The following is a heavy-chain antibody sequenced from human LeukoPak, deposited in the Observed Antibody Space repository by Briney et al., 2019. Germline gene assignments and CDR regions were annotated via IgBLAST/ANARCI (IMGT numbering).Heavy chain of an antibody. CDR3: AGGITMVRGVIINYYYYMDV. D-gene: IGHD3-10*01. CDR1: GGTFSSYA. Sequence: GASVKVSCKASGGTFSSYAISWVRQAPGQGLEWMGGIIPIFGTANYAQKFQGRVTITADKSTSTAYMELSSLRSEDTAVYYCAGGITMVRGVIINYYYYMDVWGKGTTVTISS. J-gene: IGHJ6*03. V-gene: IGHV1-69*06. CDR2: IIPIFGTA.